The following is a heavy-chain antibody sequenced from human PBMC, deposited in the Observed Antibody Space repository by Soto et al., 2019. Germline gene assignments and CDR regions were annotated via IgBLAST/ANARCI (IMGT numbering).Heavy chain of an antibody. CDR3: AKGTPPYCNSTSCPNDY. V-gene: IGHV3-23*01. CDR1: GFTFSSYA. D-gene: IGHD2-2*01. J-gene: IGHJ4*02. CDR2: TSGSGGAT. Sequence: EVQLLESGGGLVQPGGSLRLSCAASGFTFSSYAMTWVRQAPGKGLEWVSATSGSGGATYYADSVKGRFTSSRDNSKNTLYLQMNSLRAEDTAVYYCAKGTPPYCNSTSCPNDYCGQGTLVTVSS.